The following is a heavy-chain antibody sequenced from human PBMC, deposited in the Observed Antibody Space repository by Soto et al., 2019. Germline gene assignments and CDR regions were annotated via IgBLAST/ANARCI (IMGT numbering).Heavy chain of an antibody. Sequence: GGSMRLSCTASGFTFSSYAMHWVRQAPGKGLEWVAVISYDGSNKYYADSVKGRFTISRDNSKNTMYLQMNSMRVEDTAVYYCARPYSSGWYGDLDYWGQGNLVTVSS. D-gene: IGHD6-19*01. CDR2: ISYDGSNK. CDR1: GFTFSSYA. J-gene: IGHJ4*02. V-gene: IGHV3-30-3*01. CDR3: ARPYSSGWYGDLDY.